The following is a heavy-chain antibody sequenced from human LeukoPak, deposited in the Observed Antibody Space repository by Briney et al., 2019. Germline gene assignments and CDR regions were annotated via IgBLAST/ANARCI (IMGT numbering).Heavy chain of an antibody. J-gene: IGHJ4*02. CDR3: ARAALGIGDY. CDR2: IYTDGTT. D-gene: IGHD7-27*01. Sequence: PGGSLRLSCVASGFTVSTNYMSWVRQAPGKGLEWVSLIYTDGTTYYADSVKGRFTISRDKSKNTLHLQMNGLRADDTAVYYCARAALGIGDYWGQGTLVTVSS. V-gene: IGHV3-66*01. CDR1: GFTVSTNY.